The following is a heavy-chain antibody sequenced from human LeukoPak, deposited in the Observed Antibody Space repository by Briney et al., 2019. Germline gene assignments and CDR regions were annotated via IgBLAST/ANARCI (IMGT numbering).Heavy chain of an antibody. CDR2: ISSSSSTI. Sequence: GGSLRLSCAASGFTFSSYSMNWVRQAPGKGLEWASFISSSSSTIYYADSVKGRFTISRDNAKNSLYLQMNSLRAEDTAVYYCARDRGGSYSAIDYWGQGTLVTVSS. J-gene: IGHJ4*02. V-gene: IGHV3-48*04. CDR1: GFTFSSYS. CDR3: ARDRGGSYSAIDY. D-gene: IGHD1-26*01.